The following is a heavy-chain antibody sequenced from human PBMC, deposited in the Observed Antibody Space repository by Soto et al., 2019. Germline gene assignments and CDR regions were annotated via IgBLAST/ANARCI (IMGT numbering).Heavy chain of an antibody. CDR1: GFTFSSYA. V-gene: IGHV3-30*04. CDR3: ARDLLLRTLLGWFGP. Sequence: GGSLRLSCAASGFTFSSYAMHWVRQAPGKGLEWVAVISYDGSNKYYADSVKGRFTISRDNSKNTLYLQMNSLRAEDTAVYYCARDLLLRTLLGWFGPWGQGTLVTVSS. J-gene: IGHJ5*02. D-gene: IGHD2-15*01. CDR2: ISYDGSNK.